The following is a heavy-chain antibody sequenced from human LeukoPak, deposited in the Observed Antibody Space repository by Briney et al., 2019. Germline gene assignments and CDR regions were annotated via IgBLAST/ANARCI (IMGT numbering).Heavy chain of an antibody. J-gene: IGHJ4*02. Sequence: PGGSLRLSCAASGVTVSSNYMSWVRQAPGKGLEWVSGIYSGGSTYYADSVKGRFTISRDNSKNTLYLQMNGLRAEDTAVYYCARVLSGHDLDYWGQGTLVTVSS. D-gene: IGHD5-12*01. CDR3: ARVLSGHDLDY. V-gene: IGHV3-66*01. CDR1: GVTVSSNY. CDR2: IYSGGST.